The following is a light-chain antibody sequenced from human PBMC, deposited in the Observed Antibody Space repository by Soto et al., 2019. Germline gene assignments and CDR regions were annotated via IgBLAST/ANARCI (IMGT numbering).Light chain of an antibody. CDR3: SSYAGSNNLL. Sequence: QSALTQPPSASGSPGQSVTISCTGTSRDVGGYNYVSWYQQHPGKAPKLMIYEVSKRPSGVPDRFSGSKSGNRASLTVSGLQAEDEAEYYCSSYAGSNNLLFGGGTKLTVL. CDR2: EVS. CDR1: SRDVGGYNY. V-gene: IGLV2-8*01. J-gene: IGLJ2*01.